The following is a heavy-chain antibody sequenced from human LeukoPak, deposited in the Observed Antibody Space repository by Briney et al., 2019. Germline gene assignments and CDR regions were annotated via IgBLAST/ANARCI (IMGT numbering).Heavy chain of an antibody. Sequence: GGSLRLSCAASGFTFSSYAMSWVRQAPGKGLEWVSAISGSGGSTYYADSVKGRFTISRDNAKNSLYLQINSLRVEDTAVYYCARVVDGVTGSDYWGQGTLVTVSS. CDR3: ARVVDGVTGSDY. V-gene: IGHV3-23*01. CDR1: GFTFSSYA. D-gene: IGHD3-3*01. J-gene: IGHJ4*02. CDR2: ISGSGGST.